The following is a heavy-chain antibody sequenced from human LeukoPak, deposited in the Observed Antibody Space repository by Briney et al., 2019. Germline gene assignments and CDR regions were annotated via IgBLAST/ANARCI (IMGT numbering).Heavy chain of an antibody. J-gene: IGHJ4*02. V-gene: IGHV3-53*01. Sequence: GGSLRLSCEASGFRLDEYGMNWVRQAPGKGLEWVSVIYTGGSTDYADSVKGRFIISRDSSKNTVYLQMNNLRVDDTAVYYCARRAAALFYYDSSGPFDFWGRGTLVTVSS. CDR3: ARRAAALFYYDSSGPFDF. D-gene: IGHD3-22*01. CDR1: GFRLDEYG. CDR2: IYTGGST.